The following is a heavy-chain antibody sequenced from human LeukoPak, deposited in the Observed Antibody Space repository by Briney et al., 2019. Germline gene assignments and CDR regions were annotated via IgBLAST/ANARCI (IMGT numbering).Heavy chain of an antibody. CDR1: GYSITSGYY. V-gene: IGHV4-38-2*02. CDR3: AASPRY. J-gene: IGHJ4*02. CDR2: IYHSGDT. Sequence: SETLSLTCTVSGYSITSGYYWGWIRQPPGKRLGWIGSIYHSGDTYFNPSLKSRATISVDTSKNRISLRLSSVTAADTAVYYCAASPRYWGQGTLVTVSS.